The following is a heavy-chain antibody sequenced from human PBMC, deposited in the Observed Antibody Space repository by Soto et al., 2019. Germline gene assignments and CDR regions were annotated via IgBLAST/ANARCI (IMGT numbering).Heavy chain of an antibody. J-gene: IGHJ4*02. D-gene: IGHD2-21*02. V-gene: IGHV3-23*05. CDR3: TKRPICTGDCWYFDD. CDR2: IDDANSA. CDR1: GFTFRTFA. Sequence: EVHLLESGGCSAQPGGSLRLSCAGSGFTFRTFAMYWIRQAPGRGLEWVSAIDDANSAYYADSVKGRFVISRDNSRNTVFLQMDGLRAEDTAIYYCTKRPICTGDCWYFDDWGQGILVTVS.